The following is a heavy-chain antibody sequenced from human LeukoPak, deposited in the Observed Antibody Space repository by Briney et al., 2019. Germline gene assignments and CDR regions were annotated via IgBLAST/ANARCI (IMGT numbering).Heavy chain of an antibody. J-gene: IGHJ4*02. D-gene: IGHD6-13*01. CDR2: IYPGDSDT. CDR1: GYSFTSYW. V-gene: IGHV5-51*01. Sequence: GESLKISCKGSGYSFTSYWIGWVRQMPGKGLEWMGIIYPGDSDTRYSPSFQGQVTMSADKSISTAYLQWSSLTASDTAMYYCGRSKYSTSWQYYFDYWGQGTLVTVSS. CDR3: GRSKYSTSWQYYFDY.